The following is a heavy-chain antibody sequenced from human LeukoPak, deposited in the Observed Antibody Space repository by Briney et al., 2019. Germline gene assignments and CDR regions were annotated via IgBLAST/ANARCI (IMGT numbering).Heavy chain of an antibody. V-gene: IGHV4-34*01. D-gene: IGHD5-24*01. CDR2: INHSGST. J-gene: IGHJ5*02. CDR1: GGSFSGYY. CDR3: ARRDGYNYGWFDP. Sequence: SETLSLTCAVYGGSFSGYYWSWIRQPPGKGLEWIGEINHSGSTNYNPPLKSRVTISVDTSKNQFSLKLSSVTAADTAVYYCARRDGYNYGWFDPWGQGTLVTVPS.